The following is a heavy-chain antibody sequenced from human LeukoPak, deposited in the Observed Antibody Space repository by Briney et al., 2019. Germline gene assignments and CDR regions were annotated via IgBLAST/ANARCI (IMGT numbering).Heavy chain of an antibody. CDR1: GFTFTNYG. CDR2: IWYDGSHE. CDR3: AKDSQHGSGGSNPPLDY. Sequence: GGSLRLSCAASGFTFTNYGMHWVRQAPGKGPEWVAAIWYDGSHEDYADSVKGRFTISRDNSKNTVYLQMNCLRAEDTAVYYCAKDSQHGSGGSNPPLDYWGQRTLVTVSS. V-gene: IGHV3-33*06. D-gene: IGHD3-10*01. J-gene: IGHJ4*02.